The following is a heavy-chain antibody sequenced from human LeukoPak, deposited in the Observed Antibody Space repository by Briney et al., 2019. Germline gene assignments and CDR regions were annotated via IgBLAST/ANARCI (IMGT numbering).Heavy chain of an antibody. Sequence: GGSLRLSCAASGFTFSSYSMNWVRQAPGKGLEWVSYISSSSSTIYYADSVKGRFTISRDNAKNSLYLQMNSLRAEDTAVYYCARGMHYYDSSGYSPADYWGQGTLVTVSS. J-gene: IGHJ4*02. CDR1: GFTFSSYS. CDR2: ISSSSSTI. CDR3: ARGMHYYDSSGYSPADY. D-gene: IGHD3-22*01. V-gene: IGHV3-48*01.